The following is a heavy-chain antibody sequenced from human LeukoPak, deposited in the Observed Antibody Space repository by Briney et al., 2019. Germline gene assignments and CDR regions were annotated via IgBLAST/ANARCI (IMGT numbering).Heavy chain of an antibody. CDR3: AKNDPFLPLDSYGAPMDV. CDR1: GFTFSSYA. J-gene: IGHJ6*02. D-gene: IGHD5-18*01. V-gene: IGHV3-23*01. CDR2: ISGSGGST. Sequence: PGGSLRLSCAASGFTFSSYAMSWVRQAPGKGLEWVSAISGSGGSTYYADSVKGRFTISRDNSKNTLYLQMNSLRAEDTAVYYCAKNDPFLPLDSYGAPMDVWGQGTTVTVSS.